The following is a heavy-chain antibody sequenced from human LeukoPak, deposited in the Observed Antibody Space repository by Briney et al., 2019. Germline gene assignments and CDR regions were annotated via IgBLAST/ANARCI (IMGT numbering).Heavy chain of an antibody. Sequence: ASVKVSCKASGYTFTGYYMHWVRQAPGQGLEWMGWINPNSGGTNYAQKFQGRVTMTRDTSISTAYMELSRLRSDDTAVYYCARVRRGSGSYYNFDYWGRGTLVTVSS. CDR3: ARVRRGSGSYYNFDY. CDR2: INPNSGGT. CDR1: GYTFTGYY. D-gene: IGHD3-10*01. J-gene: IGHJ4*02. V-gene: IGHV1-2*02.